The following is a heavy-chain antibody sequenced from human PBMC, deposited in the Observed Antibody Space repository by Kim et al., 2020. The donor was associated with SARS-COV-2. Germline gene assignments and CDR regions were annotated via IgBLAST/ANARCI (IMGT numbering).Heavy chain of an antibody. V-gene: IGHV1-46*01. Sequence: SYAQKFQGRVTMTRDTSTSTVYMELSSLRSEDTAVYYCARDQAARRGGDYWGQGTLVTVSS. CDR3: ARDQAARRGGDY. J-gene: IGHJ4*02. D-gene: IGHD6-6*01.